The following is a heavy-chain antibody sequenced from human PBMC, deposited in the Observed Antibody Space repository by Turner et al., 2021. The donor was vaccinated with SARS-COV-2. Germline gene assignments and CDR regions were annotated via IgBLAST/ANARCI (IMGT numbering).Heavy chain of an antibody. Sequence: PLQESGPGLVKPSETLSLSCTVPGVSITSTNFFWGWIRQSPGKGLEWMGTFSYSGSTFYNPSFKGRVTMSADPSKRQCFLRLTSVTAADTAVYYCARLYHHDTSGVDFWGQGTQVTVSS. CDR3: ARLYHHDTSGVDF. CDR2: FSYSGST. CDR1: GVSITSTNFF. V-gene: IGHV4-39*01. J-gene: IGHJ4*02. D-gene: IGHD3-22*01.